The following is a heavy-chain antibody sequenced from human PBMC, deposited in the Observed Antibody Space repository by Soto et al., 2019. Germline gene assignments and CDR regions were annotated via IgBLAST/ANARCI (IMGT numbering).Heavy chain of an antibody. J-gene: IGHJ4*02. V-gene: IGHV3-23*01. CDR1: GITFSTYS. D-gene: IGHD2-2*01. Sequence: GGSLRLSCAASGITFSTYSMIWVRQAPGEGLEWVSAINPGGDKTYYADSVKGRFSISRDNSENTLYLQMTNVRAEDTAIYYCARLDPGYCSSSRCRDFDYWGKGTLVTVSS. CDR3: ARLDPGYCSSSRCRDFDY. CDR2: INPGGDKT.